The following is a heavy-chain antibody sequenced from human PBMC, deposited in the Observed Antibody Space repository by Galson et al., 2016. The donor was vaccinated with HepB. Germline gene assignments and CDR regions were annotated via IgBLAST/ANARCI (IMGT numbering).Heavy chain of an antibody. J-gene: IGHJ2*01. Sequence: SLRLSCAASGFSFSSYGMHWVRQAPGKGLEWVIVISHDGTTRFYADSVKGRFTISRDNSENTLFLQMDTLRTEDTALYYCAKEFHELAGGWFFDLWVRGTPVTVTS. V-gene: IGHV3-30*18. CDR1: GFSFSSYG. CDR3: AKEFHELAGGWFFDL. D-gene: IGHD6-19*01. CDR2: ISHDGTTR.